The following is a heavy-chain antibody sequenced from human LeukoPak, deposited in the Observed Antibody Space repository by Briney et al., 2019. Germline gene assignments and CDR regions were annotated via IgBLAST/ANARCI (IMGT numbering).Heavy chain of an antibody. V-gene: IGHV4-34*01. CDR1: GGPFSGYY. J-gene: IGHJ6*02. Sequence: PSETLSLTCAVYGGPFSGYYWSWIRQPPGKGLEWIGEINHSGSTNYNPSLKSRVTISVDTSKNQFSLKLSSVTAADTAVYYCARSRYYYYGMDVWGQGTTVTVSS. CDR2: INHSGST. CDR3: ARSRYYYYGMDV.